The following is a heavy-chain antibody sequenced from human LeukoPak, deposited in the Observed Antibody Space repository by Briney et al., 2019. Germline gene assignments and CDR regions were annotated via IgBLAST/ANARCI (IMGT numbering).Heavy chain of an antibody. CDR1: GFTFSSYG. Sequence: PGGSLRLSCAASGFTFSSYGMHWVRQAPGKGLEWVAVISYDGSNKYYADSVKGRFTISRDNSKNTLYLQMNSLRAEDTAVYYCAKDVSSSSWYHLNYWGQGTLVTVSS. CDR3: AKDVSSSSWYHLNY. V-gene: IGHV3-30*18. J-gene: IGHJ4*02. D-gene: IGHD6-13*01. CDR2: ISYDGSNK.